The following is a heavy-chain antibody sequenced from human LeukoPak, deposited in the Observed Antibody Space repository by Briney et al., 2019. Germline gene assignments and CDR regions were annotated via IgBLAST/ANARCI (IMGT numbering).Heavy chain of an antibody. CDR1: GGSISSGGYS. CDR2: IYHSGST. J-gene: IGHJ3*02. CDR3: ASITAWAYCGGDCDALDI. V-gene: IGHV4-30-2*01. Sequence: SETLSLTCAVSGGSISSGGYSWSWIRQPPGKGLEWIGYIYHSGSTYYNPSLKSRVTISVDRSKNQFSLKLSSVTAADTAVYYCASITAWAYCGGDCDALDIWGQGTMVTVSS. D-gene: IGHD2-21*02.